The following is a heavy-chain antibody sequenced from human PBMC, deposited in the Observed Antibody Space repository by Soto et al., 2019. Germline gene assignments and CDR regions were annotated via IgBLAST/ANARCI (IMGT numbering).Heavy chain of an antibody. CDR1: GFTFSNAW. D-gene: IGHD4-17*01. J-gene: IGHJ6*02. Sequence: EVQLVESGGGLVKPGGSLRLSCAASGFTFSNAWMSWVRQAPGKGLEWVGRIKSKTDGGTTDYAAPVKGRFTISRDDSKNTLYLQMNSLKTEDTAVYYCTLLLYGDYPPGGDYYYYYGMDVWGQGTTVTVSS. CDR2: IKSKTDGGTT. V-gene: IGHV3-15*01. CDR3: TLLLYGDYPPGGDYYYYYGMDV.